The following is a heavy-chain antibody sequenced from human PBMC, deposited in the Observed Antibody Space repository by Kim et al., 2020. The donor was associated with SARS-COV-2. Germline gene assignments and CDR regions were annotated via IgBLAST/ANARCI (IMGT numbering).Heavy chain of an antibody. J-gene: IGHJ5*02. CDR2: T. Sequence: TRYAQKFQGRVTMTRDTSTSTVYMELSSLRSEDTAVYYCARRKGTGGFDPWGQGTLVTVSS. V-gene: IGHV1-46*01. D-gene: IGHD1-1*01. CDR3: ARRKGTGGFDP.